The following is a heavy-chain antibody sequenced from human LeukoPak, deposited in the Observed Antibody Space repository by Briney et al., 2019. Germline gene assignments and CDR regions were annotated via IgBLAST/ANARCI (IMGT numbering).Heavy chain of an antibody. CDR1: GGSISSGGYY. J-gene: IGHJ4*02. D-gene: IGHD5-24*01. CDR2: IYYSGST. Sequence: SETPSLNCTVSGGSISSGGYYWSWIRQHPGKGLEWIGYIYYSGSTYYNPSLKSRVTISVDTSKNQFSLKLSSVTAADTAVYYCARVEDGYNSREFDYWGQGTLVPVSS. V-gene: IGHV4-31*03. CDR3: ARVEDGYNSREFDY.